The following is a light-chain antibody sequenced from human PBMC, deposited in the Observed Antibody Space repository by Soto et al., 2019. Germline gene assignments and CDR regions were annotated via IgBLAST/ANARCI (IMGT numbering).Light chain of an antibody. Sequence: QSALTQPASVSGSPGQSITISCTGTTSDVGGYDYVSWYQHHPGNAPKLVISDVSDRPSGVSNRFSGSKSGNTASLPISGLQAEDEADYYCSSYTTSRTWVFGGGTKLTVL. CDR2: DVS. J-gene: IGLJ3*02. CDR3: SSYTTSRTWV. CDR1: TSDVGGYDY. V-gene: IGLV2-14*03.